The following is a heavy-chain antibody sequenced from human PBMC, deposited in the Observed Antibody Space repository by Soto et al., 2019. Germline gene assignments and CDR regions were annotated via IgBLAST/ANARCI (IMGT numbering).Heavy chain of an antibody. CDR2: IKPDESEK. CDR1: GFTFSDSW. Sequence: EVQLVESGGGLVQPGGSLRLSCTASGFTFSDSWMTWVRQAPGKGLEWVARIKPDESEKKYADSVKGRFSISRDNAKNPMYWQTDSLRGEDTAVYDGVRGGSNYASWGQGTLDT. J-gene: IGHJ5*02. D-gene: IGHD4-4*01. V-gene: IGHV3-7*01. CDR3: VRGGSNYAS.